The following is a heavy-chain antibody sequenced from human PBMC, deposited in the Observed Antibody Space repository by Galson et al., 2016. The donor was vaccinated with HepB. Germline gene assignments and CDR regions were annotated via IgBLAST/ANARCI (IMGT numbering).Heavy chain of an antibody. Sequence: SLRLSCAAPGFTFSRYDMHWVRQVTGKGLEWVAAIGTAGDTYYADSVKGRFTISRENAKNSLYLQMNSLRVGDTAVYYCARDGGGNTGGYYYYGMDVWGQGTTVTVSS. J-gene: IGHJ6*02. CDR2: IGTAGDT. V-gene: IGHV3-13*01. D-gene: IGHD1-14*01. CDR3: ARDGGGNTGGYYYYGMDV. CDR1: GFTFSRYD.